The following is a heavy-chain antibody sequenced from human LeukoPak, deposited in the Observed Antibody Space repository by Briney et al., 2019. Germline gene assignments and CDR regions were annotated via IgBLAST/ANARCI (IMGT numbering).Heavy chain of an antibody. D-gene: IGHD2-15*01. CDR2: ISNSGGNT. J-gene: IGHJ4*02. V-gene: IGHV3-23*01. CDR1: GLTFSSSA. Sequence: GGSLRLSCEASGLTFSSSAMTWVRQAPGKGLEWVSSISNSGGNTYYADSVKGRFTISRDNSKNTLFLQMDSLRAEDTAVYYCAKDQWSSAPGYFDYWGQGTLVTVSS. CDR3: AKDQWSSAPGYFDY.